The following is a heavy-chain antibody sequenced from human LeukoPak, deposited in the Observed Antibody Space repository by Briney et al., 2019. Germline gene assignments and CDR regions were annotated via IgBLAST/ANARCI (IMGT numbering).Heavy chain of an antibody. Sequence: SETLSLTCGVSGGSISNTNWWSWVRQPPGQGLEWIGEISLTGLTHYNPSLGSRVTVSLDKSKNQLSLNLTSVTAADTAVYYCSRENGAFSPFGYWGQGTLVTVLS. V-gene: IGHV4-4*02. CDR2: ISLTGLT. CDR1: GGSISNTNW. J-gene: IGHJ4*02. D-gene: IGHD2-8*01. CDR3: SRENGAFSPFGY.